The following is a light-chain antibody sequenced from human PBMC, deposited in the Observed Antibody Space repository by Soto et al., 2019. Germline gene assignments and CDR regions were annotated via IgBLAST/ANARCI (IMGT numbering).Light chain of an antibody. V-gene: IGLV4-69*01. CDR2: LNRDGSH. CDR1: SGHSNDA. CDR3: QTSGTGIVI. Sequence: QSVLTQSPSASASLGDSVKLTCTLSSGHSNDAIALHQQQPEKGPRYLMKLNRDGSHSKGDGIPNRSSGSSSGAERYLTISSLQSEDEADYYCQTSGTGIVIFGGGTKLTVL. J-gene: IGLJ2*01.